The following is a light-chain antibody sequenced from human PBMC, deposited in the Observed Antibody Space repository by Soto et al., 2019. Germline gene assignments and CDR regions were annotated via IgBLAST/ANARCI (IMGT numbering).Light chain of an antibody. CDR2: DVS. J-gene: IGLJ1*01. Sequence: QSALTQPASVSGSPGQAITISCSGASSDVGAFNYVSWYQQHPGKAPKLMIYDVSNRPSGVSNRFSGSKSGNTASLTISGLRAEDEADYYCNSYTSNNTSVFGTGTKVTVL. V-gene: IGLV2-14*03. CDR3: NSYTSNNTSV. CDR1: SSDVGAFNY.